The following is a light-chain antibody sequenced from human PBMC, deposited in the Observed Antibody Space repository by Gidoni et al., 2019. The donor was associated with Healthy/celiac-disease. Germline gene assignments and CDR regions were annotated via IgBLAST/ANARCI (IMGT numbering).Light chain of an antibody. Sequence: EIVLTQSPATLSLSPGDRATRSCRASQSVSSNLTWYQQKPGQAPKLLIYDASNRATGIPARFSGSGSGTDFTLTISSLEPEDFAVYYCQQRSNWPQNTFGQGTKLEIK. J-gene: IGKJ2*01. CDR1: QSVSSN. V-gene: IGKV3-11*01. CDR2: DAS. CDR3: QQRSNWPQNT.